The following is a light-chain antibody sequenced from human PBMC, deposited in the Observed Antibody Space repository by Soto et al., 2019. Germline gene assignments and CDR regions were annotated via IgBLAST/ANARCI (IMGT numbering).Light chain of an antibody. Sequence: EIRMTQSPAILSVSPGESATLSCRSSQSVSSHVVWYQQKPGQAPRLLISDSSASSFPARFSGSGSGTEFTLSLSSQQSDDSAIYYCQQFGDCTSFGLGTKLEI. CDR2: DSS. V-gene: IGKV3-15*01. CDR1: QSVSSH. J-gene: IGKJ2*01. CDR3: QQFGDCTS.